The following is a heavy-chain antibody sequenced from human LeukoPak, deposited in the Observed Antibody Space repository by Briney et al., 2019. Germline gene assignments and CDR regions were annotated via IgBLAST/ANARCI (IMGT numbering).Heavy chain of an antibody. CDR3: ARDRYYDSSGPFDAFDI. J-gene: IGHJ3*02. D-gene: IGHD3-22*01. V-gene: IGHV4-59*01. CDR1: GGSISSYY. CDR2: IYYSGST. Sequence: PSETLSLTCTVSGGSISSYYWSWIRQPPGKGLEWIGYIYYSGSTNYNPSLKSRVTISVDTSKNQFSLKLSSVTAADTAVYYCARDRYYDSSGPFDAFDIWGQGTMVTVSS.